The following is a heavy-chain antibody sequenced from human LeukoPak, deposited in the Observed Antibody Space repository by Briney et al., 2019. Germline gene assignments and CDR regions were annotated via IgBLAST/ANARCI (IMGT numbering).Heavy chain of an antibody. CDR2: ISSSSGTI. J-gene: IGHJ5*02. CDR1: GFTFSDSW. D-gene: IGHD1-26*01. Sequence: GGSLRLSCAASGFTFSDSWLHWVRQAPGKGLEWVSYISSSSGTIHYADSVKGRFTISRDNAKNLLFLQMDSLRDEDTAVYYCARDEAYSGTYAVTWGQGTLVTVSS. CDR3: ARDEAYSGTYAVT. V-gene: IGHV3-48*02.